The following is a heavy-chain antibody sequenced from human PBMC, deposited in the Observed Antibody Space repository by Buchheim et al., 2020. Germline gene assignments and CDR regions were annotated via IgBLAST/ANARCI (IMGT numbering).Heavy chain of an antibody. CDR1: GGSLSGYY. CDR2: INHSGST. CDR3: TGSLGIQLWFSWFDP. V-gene: IGHV4-34*01. J-gene: IGHJ5*02. Sequence: QVQLQQWGAGLLKPSETLSLTCAVYGGSLSGYYWSWIRQPPGKGLEWFGEINHSGSTNYNPSLKSRVTISVDTSKNQFSLKLSSVAAADTAVYCSTGSLGIQLWFSWFDPWGQGTL. D-gene: IGHD5-18*01.